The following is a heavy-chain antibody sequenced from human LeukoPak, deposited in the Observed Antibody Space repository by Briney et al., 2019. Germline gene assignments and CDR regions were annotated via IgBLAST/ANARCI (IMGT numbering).Heavy chain of an antibody. CDR3: ARRLGRKFGERFYYYHYMDV. J-gene: IGHJ6*03. D-gene: IGHD3-10*01. CDR2: INHSRST. CDR1: GGSFSGYY. Sequence: AETLSLTCAVYGGSFSGYYWSWIRQPPGKGLEWIGEINHSRSTEYNPSLKSRVTISVDTSKNQFSLKLSSVTAADTAVYYCARRLGRKFGERFYYYHYMDVWGKGTTVTISS. V-gene: IGHV4-34*01.